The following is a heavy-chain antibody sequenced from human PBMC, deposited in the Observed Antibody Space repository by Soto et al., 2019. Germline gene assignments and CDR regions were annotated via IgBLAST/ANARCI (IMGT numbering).Heavy chain of an antibody. J-gene: IGHJ4*02. CDR3: ARDKSGGGPLFDY. D-gene: IGHD2-15*01. CDR1: GGTFSSYA. V-gene: IGHV1-69*13. Sequence: SVKVSCKASGGTFSSYAISWVRQAPGQGLEWMGGIIPIFGTANYAQKFQGRVTITADESTSTAYMELSSLRSEDTAVYYCARDKSGGGPLFDYWGQGTLVTVSS. CDR2: IIPIFGTA.